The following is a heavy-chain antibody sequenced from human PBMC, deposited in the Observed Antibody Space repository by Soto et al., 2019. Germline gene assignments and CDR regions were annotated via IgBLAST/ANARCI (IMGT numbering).Heavy chain of an antibody. CDR2: ISAYNGKT. CDR1: GYTFVSNG. V-gene: IGHV1-18*01. J-gene: IGHJ5*02. D-gene: IGHD4-4*01. Sequence: QVQLVQSGAEVKKPGASVKVSCKASGYTFVSNGISWVRQAPGQGLEWMGWISAYNGKTNYAQKLQGRVTMTTDTSTSTAYMELRSLRSDDTAVYYGARASPVDYMGWFEPWGQGTLVTVSS. CDR3: ARASPVDYMGWFEP.